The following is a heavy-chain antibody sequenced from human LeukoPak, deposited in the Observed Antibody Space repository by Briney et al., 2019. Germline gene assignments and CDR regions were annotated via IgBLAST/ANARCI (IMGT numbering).Heavy chain of an antibody. CDR1: GYTFTSYA. CDR2: INAGNGNT. Sequence: ASVKVSCKASGYTFTSYAMHWVRQAPGQRLEWMGWINAGNGNTKYSQKFQGRVAITRDTSASTAYMELSSLRSEDTAVYYCASGAAGMRTFDYWGQGTLVTVSS. D-gene: IGHD6-13*01. J-gene: IGHJ4*02. V-gene: IGHV1-3*01. CDR3: ASGAAGMRTFDY.